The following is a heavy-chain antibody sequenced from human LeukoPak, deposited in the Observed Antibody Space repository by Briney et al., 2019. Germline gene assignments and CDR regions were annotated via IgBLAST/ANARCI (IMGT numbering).Heavy chain of an antibody. CDR1: GGSFSGYY. J-gene: IGHJ5*02. D-gene: IGHD3-22*01. Sequence: PSETLSLTCAVYGGSFSGYYWSWIRQPPGKGLEWIGEINHSGSTNYNPSPKSRVTISVDTSKNQFSLKLSSVTAADTAVYYCARGEGNYDSSGYYLFWFDPWGQGTLVTVSS. CDR2: INHSGST. CDR3: ARGEGNYDSSGYYLFWFDP. V-gene: IGHV4-34*01.